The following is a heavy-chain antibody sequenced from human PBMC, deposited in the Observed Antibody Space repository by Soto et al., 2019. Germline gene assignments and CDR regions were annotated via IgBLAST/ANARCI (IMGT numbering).Heavy chain of an antibody. D-gene: IGHD6-13*01. Sequence: PXQTLSLTSVISGDSVSSNSAACNLIRHSPSRGLEWLGRTYYRSKWYNDYAVSVKSRITINPDTSKNQFSLQLNSVTPEDTAVYYCARDGQLARFDPWGQGTLVTVSS. CDR3: ARDGQLARFDP. J-gene: IGHJ5*02. CDR1: GDSVSSNSAA. CDR2: TYYRSKWYN. V-gene: IGHV6-1*01.